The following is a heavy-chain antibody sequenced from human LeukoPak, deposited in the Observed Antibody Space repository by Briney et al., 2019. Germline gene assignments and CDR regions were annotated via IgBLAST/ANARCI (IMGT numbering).Heavy chain of an antibody. CDR3: AKDLWSNYYYYYGMDV. Sequence: GGSLRLSCSASGFTFSSYGMHWVRQAPGKGLEWVAVISYDGNDKYYADSVKGRFTISKDNSKNTLYLQMNSLRAEDTAIYYCAKDLWSNYYYYYGMDVWGQGTTVTVSS. J-gene: IGHJ6*02. CDR1: GFTFSSYG. CDR2: ISYDGNDK. D-gene: IGHD3-10*01. V-gene: IGHV3-30*18.